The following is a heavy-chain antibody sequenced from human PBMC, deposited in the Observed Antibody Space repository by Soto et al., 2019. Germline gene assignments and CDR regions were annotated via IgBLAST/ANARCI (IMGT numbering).Heavy chain of an antibody. CDR1: GYSFTSYW. D-gene: IGHD6-19*01. J-gene: IGHJ6*02. Sequence: PGESLKISCKGSGYSFTSYWIGWVRQMPGKGLEWMGIIYPGDSDTRYSSSFQGQVTISADKSISTAYLQWSSLKASDTAMYYCARAGYSSGWYSTLGYYGMDVWGQGTTVTVSS. CDR2: IYPGDSDT. CDR3: ARAGYSSGWYSTLGYYGMDV. V-gene: IGHV5-51*01.